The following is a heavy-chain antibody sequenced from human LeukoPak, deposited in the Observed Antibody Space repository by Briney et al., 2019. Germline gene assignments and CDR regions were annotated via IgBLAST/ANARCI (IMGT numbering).Heavy chain of an antibody. CDR2: INHSGST. D-gene: IGHD3-22*01. Sequence: SETLSLTCAVYGGSFSGYYWSWIRQPPGKGLEWIGEINHSGSTNYNPSLKSRVTISVDTSKNQFSLKLSSVTAADTAVYCCAAYYYDSSGYYLGWLYFDYWGQGTLVTVSS. CDR1: GGSFSGYY. V-gene: IGHV4-34*01. J-gene: IGHJ4*02. CDR3: AAYYYDSSGYYLGWLYFDY.